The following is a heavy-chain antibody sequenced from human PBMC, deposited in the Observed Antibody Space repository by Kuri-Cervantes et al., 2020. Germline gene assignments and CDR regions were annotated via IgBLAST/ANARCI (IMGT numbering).Heavy chain of an antibody. D-gene: IGHD5-18*01. V-gene: IGHV3-30*18. CDR3: AKVSEQLPPDY. J-gene: IGHJ4*02. CDR1: GFTFSSYG. CDR2: ISYDGSNK. Sequence: GESLKISCAASGFTFSSYGMHWVRQAPGKGLERVAVISYDGSNKYYADSVKGRFTVSRDNSKNTLYLQMNSLRPEDTAVYYCAKVSEQLPPDYWGQGTLVTVSS.